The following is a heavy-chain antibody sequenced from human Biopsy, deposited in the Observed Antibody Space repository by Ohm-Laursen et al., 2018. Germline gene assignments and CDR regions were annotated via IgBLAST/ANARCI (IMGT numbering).Heavy chain of an antibody. Sequence: GTLSLTCAVSGHSVRSGYYWGWIRQPPGKGLEWIGSIFQNGYTYYNPSLETRVTISVDTSKDQFSLKLTSVAAADTAVYYCARVRGGFLEWFDYWGQGTLVTVSS. CDR3: ARVRGGFLEWFDY. CDR1: GHSVRSGYY. V-gene: IGHV4-38-2*01. J-gene: IGHJ5*01. D-gene: IGHD3-3*01. CDR2: IFQNGYT.